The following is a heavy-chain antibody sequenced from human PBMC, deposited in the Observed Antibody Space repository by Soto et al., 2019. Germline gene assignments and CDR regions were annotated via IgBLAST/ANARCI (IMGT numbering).Heavy chain of an antibody. CDR1: GGTFTSYS. V-gene: IGHV1-69*06. D-gene: IGHD3-16*01. Sequence: QVQLVQSGAEVKKPGSSVKVSCKASGGTFTSYSISLVRQAPGQGLEWMGGIIIMFDKPNYAQKFQGRVTITADKSTSTAYMELRSLRSEDTDVYYCARDEDLGSSMDVWGQGTTVTVS. CDR3: ARDEDLGSSMDV. J-gene: IGHJ6*02. CDR2: IIIMFDKP.